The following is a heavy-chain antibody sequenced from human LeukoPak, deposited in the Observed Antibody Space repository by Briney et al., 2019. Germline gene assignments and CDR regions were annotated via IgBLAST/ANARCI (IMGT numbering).Heavy chain of an antibody. D-gene: IGHD3-10*01. CDR1: GGPFSGYF. Sequence: PSETLSRTCAVSGGPFSGYFWSWIRQSSGKGLEWIGEIHNSGTTNYNPSLNSRVTISEDTSKNQFYLNLSSVTAADTAVYYCARRYYYNLGSFPFDFWGQGTLVTVSS. J-gene: IGHJ4*02. CDR2: IHNSGTT. V-gene: IGHV4-34*01. CDR3: ARRYYYNLGSFPFDF.